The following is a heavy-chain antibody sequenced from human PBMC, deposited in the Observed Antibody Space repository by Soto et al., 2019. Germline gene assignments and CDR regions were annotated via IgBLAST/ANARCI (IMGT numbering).Heavy chain of an antibody. J-gene: IGHJ4*02. CDR1: GGSFSAYY. CDR2: INPTGTT. V-gene: IGHV4-34*01. CDR3: ARTIVNGRLRRFDY. Sequence: SETLSLTCGVYGGSFSAYYWNWIRQAPGKGLEWVGEINPTGTTNYNPSLKSRLTMSVDTSKNQFSLKLSSVTAADTAVYYCARTIVNGRLRRFDYWGQGTLVTVSS. D-gene: IGHD1-26*01.